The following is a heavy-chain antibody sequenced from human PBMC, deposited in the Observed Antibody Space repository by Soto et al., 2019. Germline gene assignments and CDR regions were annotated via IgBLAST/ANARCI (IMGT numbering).Heavy chain of an antibody. D-gene: IGHD3-22*01. V-gene: IGHV4-39*01. Sequence: PSETLSLTCTVSGGSISSGSYYWGWIRQPPGKGLEWIGSIYYSGSTYYNPSLKSRVTISVDTSKNQFSLKLSSVTAADTAVYYCARITMIVVVTSDAFDIWGQGTMVTVSS. CDR2: IYYSGST. J-gene: IGHJ3*02. CDR3: ARITMIVVVTSDAFDI. CDR1: GGSISSGSYY.